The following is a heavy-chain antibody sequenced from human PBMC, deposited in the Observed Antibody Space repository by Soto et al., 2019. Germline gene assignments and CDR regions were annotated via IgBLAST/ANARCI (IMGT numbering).Heavy chain of an antibody. D-gene: IGHD4-17*01. CDR3: ARFYGNAFDI. J-gene: IGHJ3*02. CDR2: IYYSGST. V-gene: IGHV4-39*01. CDR1: GGSVSSDSYN. Sequence: QLQLQESGPGLVKPSETLSLTCTVSGGSVSSDSYNWDWIRQPPGKGLEWIGTIYYSGSTDYNPSLTSRVTISEYTSNNQFALKVSSGTAADTDVYYCARFYGNAFDIWGRGATVTVS.